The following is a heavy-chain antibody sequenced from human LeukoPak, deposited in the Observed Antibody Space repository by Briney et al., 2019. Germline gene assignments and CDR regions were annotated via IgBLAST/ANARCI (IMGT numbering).Heavy chain of an antibody. CDR2: IRAYNGNT. V-gene: IGHV1-18*01. D-gene: IGHD3-10*01. Sequence: ASVKVSCKASGYTFTSYGISWVRQAPGQGLEWMGWIRAYNGNTNYAQKLQGRVTMTTDTSTSKAYMELGSLRSDETAVYYCARVADYYGSGSYYNSGGGDFDYWGQGTLVTVSS. J-gene: IGHJ4*02. CDR3: ARVADYYGSGSYYNSGGGDFDY. CDR1: GYTFTSYG.